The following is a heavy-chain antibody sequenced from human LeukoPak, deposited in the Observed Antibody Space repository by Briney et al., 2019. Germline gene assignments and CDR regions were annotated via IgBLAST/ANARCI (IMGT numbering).Heavy chain of an antibody. CDR3: ASKLVVGATKSDHFDY. CDR2: INSDGSSA. J-gene: IGHJ4*02. D-gene: IGHD1-26*01. CDR1: GFTFSSFW. Sequence: GGSLRLSCAASGFTFSSFWMHWVRHAPGEGLVWVSRINSDGSSAGYADSVKGRFTISRDNAKNTLYLQMNSLRAEDTAVYYCASKLVVGATKSDHFDYWGQGTLVTVSS. V-gene: IGHV3-74*01.